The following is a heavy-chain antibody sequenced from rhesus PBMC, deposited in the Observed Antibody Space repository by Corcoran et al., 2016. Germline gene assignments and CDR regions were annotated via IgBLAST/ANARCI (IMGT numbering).Heavy chain of an antibody. V-gene: IGHV4-173*01. D-gene: IGHD2-27*01. CDR1: GGSISSNY. J-gene: IGHJ4*01. CDR2: GSGGST. Sequence: QLQLQESGLGLVKTSETLSLTCAVSGGSISSNYWSWLRQPPGKGRDGSGGSTDYNPSLKSRVTISTDTSKNQFSLKLSSVTAADTAVYYCARDGCSGTYCYPGTDGSWRRLDYWGQGVLVTVSS. CDR3: ARDGCSGTYCYPGTDGSWRRLDY.